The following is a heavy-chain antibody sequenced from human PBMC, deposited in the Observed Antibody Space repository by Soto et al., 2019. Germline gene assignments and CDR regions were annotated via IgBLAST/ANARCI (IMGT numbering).Heavy chain of an antibody. Sequence: GESLKTSWKGPGYSFAGYGITWVRQKPGKGLEWMGRIDPSDSQTYYSPSFRGHVTISVTKSITTVFLQWSSLRASDTAMYYCARQIYDSDTGPNFQYYFDSWGQGTPVTVSS. CDR2: IDPSDSQT. J-gene: IGHJ4*02. D-gene: IGHD3-22*01. CDR3: ARQIYDSDTGPNFQYYFDS. CDR1: GYSFAGYG. V-gene: IGHV5-10-1*01.